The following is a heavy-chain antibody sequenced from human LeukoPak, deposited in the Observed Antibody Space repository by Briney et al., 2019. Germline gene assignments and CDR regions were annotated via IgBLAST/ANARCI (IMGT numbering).Heavy chain of an antibody. CDR3: ARGPYSNYWFDP. Sequence: ASVKVSCKTSVYTFTSYAMHWVRLAPGQRLEWMGWINAGNGNTKYSQKFQDRVTITRDTSASTAYMELSSLRSEDTAVYFCARGPYSNYWFDPWGQGTLVTVSS. CDR1: VYTFTSYA. V-gene: IGHV1-3*01. J-gene: IGHJ5*02. D-gene: IGHD4-11*01. CDR2: INAGNGNT.